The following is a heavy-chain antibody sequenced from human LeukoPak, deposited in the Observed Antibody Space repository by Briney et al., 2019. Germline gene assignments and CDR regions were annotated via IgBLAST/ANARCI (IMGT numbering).Heavy chain of an antibody. Sequence: NPGGSLRLSCAASGFTFSSYSMNWVRQAPGKGLEWVSSISSSSSYIYYADSVKGRFTISRDNAKNSLYLQMNSLRAEDTAVYYCARGLVSSWTLLYWGQGTLVTVSS. CDR1: GFTFSSYS. J-gene: IGHJ4*02. V-gene: IGHV3-21*01. CDR3: ARGLVSSWTLLY. CDR2: ISSSSSYI. D-gene: IGHD6-19*01.